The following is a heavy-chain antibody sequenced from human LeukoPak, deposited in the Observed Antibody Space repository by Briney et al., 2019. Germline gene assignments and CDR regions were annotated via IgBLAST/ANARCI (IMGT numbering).Heavy chain of an antibody. CDR2: IKQDESEK. J-gene: IGHJ4*02. CDR1: GGSISGSSHYW. Sequence: PSETLSLTCTVSGGSISGSSHYWGWVRQAPGKGLEWVANIKQDESEKYYVDSVKGRFTISRDNAKNSLYLQMNSLRAEDTAVYYCTSHIATLGAYWGQGTLVTVSS. V-gene: IGHV3-7*03. D-gene: IGHD2-21*01. CDR3: TSHIATLGAY.